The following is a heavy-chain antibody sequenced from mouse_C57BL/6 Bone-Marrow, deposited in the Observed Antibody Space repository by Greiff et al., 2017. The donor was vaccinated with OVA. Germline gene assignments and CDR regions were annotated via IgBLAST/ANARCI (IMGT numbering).Heavy chain of an antibody. CDR3: AIWEGDYFDD. D-gene: IGHD1-1*02. V-gene: IGHV1-64*01. J-gene: IGHJ2*01. Sequence: QVQLQQPGAELVKPGASVKLSCKASGYTFTSYWMHLVKQRPGQGLEWIGKIYPNSGNTNYNQKFKGKATLTVDKASSTAYMQLSSLTSEDSAVYCWAIWEGDYFDDWGQGTTLTVSS. CDR2: IYPNSGNT. CDR1: GYTFTSYW.